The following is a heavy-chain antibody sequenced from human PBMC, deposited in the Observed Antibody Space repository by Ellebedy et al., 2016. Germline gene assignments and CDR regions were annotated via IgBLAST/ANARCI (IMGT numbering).Heavy chain of an antibody. CDR1: GYTFTSYY. V-gene: IGHV1-46*01. D-gene: IGHD3-10*01. CDR2: INPSGGST. CDR3: ARDRLDYYGSGSPDAFDI. Sequence: ASVKVSCXASGYTFTSYYMHWVRQAPGQGLEWMGIINPSGGSTSYAQKLQGRVTMTTDTSTSTAYMELRSLRSDDTAVYYCARDRLDYYGSGSPDAFDIWGQGTMVTVSS. J-gene: IGHJ3*02.